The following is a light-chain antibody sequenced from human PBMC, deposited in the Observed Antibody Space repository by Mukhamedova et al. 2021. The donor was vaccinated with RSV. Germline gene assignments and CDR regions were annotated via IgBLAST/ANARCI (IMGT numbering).Light chain of an antibody. CDR2: DVI. V-gene: IGLV2-8*01. CDR1: SNDVVAYNY. CDR3: GSYSASNTLV. J-gene: IGLJ3*02. Sequence: GSSNDVVAYNYVPWYQQHPGQAPKLLIHDVIKRRSGVPDRFSGSKAGNTASLTVSGRPAGEEADDYCGSYSASNTLVIGGATKVTV.